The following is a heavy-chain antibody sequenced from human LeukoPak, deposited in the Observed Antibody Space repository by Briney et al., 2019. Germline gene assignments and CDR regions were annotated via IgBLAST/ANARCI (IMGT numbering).Heavy chain of an antibody. Sequence: PGGSLRLSCAASGFTFSSYEMNWVRQAPGKGLEWVSYISSSGSTIYYADSVKGRFTISRDNAKNSLYLQMNSLKTEDTAVYYCTTARGSDPWGQGTLVTVSS. CDR3: TTARGSDP. V-gene: IGHV3-48*03. CDR1: GFTFSSYE. D-gene: IGHD3-10*01. CDR2: ISSSGSTI. J-gene: IGHJ5*02.